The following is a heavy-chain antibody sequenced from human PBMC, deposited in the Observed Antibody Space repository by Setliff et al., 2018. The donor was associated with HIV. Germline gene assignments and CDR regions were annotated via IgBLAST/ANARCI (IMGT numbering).Heavy chain of an antibody. CDR3: VRGYYYDKTGYGTFDI. J-gene: IGHJ3*02. Sequence: ASVMVSCKASGYTFTAYGITWVRQAPGQGLEWMGWMSAYSGDTKYAQKIQGRVNMTRDTSTDTAYVELRSLRFDDTALYYCVRGYYYDKTGYGTFDIWGQGTVVTVSS. D-gene: IGHD3-22*01. CDR2: MSAYSGDT. CDR1: GYTFTAYG. V-gene: IGHV1-18*04.